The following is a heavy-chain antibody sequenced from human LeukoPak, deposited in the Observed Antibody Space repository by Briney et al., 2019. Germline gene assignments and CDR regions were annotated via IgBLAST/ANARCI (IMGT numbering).Heavy chain of an antibody. CDR1: GGSFSGYY. Sequence: SETLSLTCAVYGGSFSGYYWSWICQPPGKGLEWIGEINHSGSTNYNPSLKSRVTISVDTSKNQFSLKLSSVTAADTAVYYCARKDHHRSRIVVVQKGVFDYWGQGTLVTVSS. D-gene: IGHD3-22*01. V-gene: IGHV4-34*01. CDR2: INHSGST. CDR3: ARKDHHRSRIVVVQKGVFDY. J-gene: IGHJ4*02.